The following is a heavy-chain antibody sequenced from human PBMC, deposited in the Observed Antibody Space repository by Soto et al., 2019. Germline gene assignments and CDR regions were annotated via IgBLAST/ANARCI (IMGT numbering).Heavy chain of an antibody. J-gene: IGHJ4*02. D-gene: IGHD3-10*01. V-gene: IGHV2-5*02. CDR3: AHRPFIRATSYLYDY. CDR2: IYWDDEK. Sequence: QITLKESGPPLVKPTQTLTLTCTFSGFSLSTSGVGVGWIRQPPGKALEWLALIYWDDEKRYSPSLKSRVTIIKDSTKNQLDLILSTLDPVHPAIYYCAHRPFIRATSYLYDYWGQGTLVTVSS. CDR1: GFSLSTSGVG.